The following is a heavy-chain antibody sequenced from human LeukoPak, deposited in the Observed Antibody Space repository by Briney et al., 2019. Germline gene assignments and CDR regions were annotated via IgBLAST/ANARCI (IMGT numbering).Heavy chain of an antibody. D-gene: IGHD6-19*01. J-gene: IGHJ4*02. V-gene: IGHV3-49*04. Sequence: GGSLRLSCTASGFSFGDYAMSWVRQAPGKGLEWVGLIRTKTYGGTTKYAASVKGRFTISRDDSKSIAYSEMNSLKTEDTAVYYCIRDPSPYSSGWLLDQWGQGTLVTVSS. CDR3: IRDPSPYSSGWLLDQ. CDR2: IRTKTYGGTT. CDR1: GFSFGDYA.